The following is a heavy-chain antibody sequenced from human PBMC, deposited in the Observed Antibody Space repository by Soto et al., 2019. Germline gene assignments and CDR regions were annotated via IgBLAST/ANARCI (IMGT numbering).Heavy chain of an antibody. CDR2: ILYDGNKK. CDR1: GFTFSSYG. CDR3: TRHSQDY. Sequence: GGSLRLSCAASGFTFSSYGMHWVRQAPGKGLEWVAVILYDGNKKYYADSVKGRFTISRDNSKNTLYLQMNSLRAEDTAVYYCTRHSQDYWGQGTLVTVSS. J-gene: IGHJ4*02. V-gene: IGHV3-30*03.